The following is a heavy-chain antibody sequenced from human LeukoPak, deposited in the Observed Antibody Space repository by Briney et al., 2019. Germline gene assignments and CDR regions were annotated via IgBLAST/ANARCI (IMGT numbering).Heavy chain of an antibody. CDR1: GGSFSGYY. V-gene: IGHV4-34*01. CDR2: INHSGST. J-gene: IGHJ5*02. Sequence: SETLSLTCAVYGGSFSGYYWSWIRQPPGKGLEWIGEINHSGSTNYNPSLKSRVTISVDTSKNQFSLKLSSVTAADTAVYHCARGRIVVVVAATPNWFDPWGQGTLVTVSS. D-gene: IGHD2-15*01. CDR3: ARGRIVVVVAATPNWFDP.